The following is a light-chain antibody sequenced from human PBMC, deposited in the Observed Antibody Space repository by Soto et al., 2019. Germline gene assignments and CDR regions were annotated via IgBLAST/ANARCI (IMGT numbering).Light chain of an antibody. CDR2: DVS. V-gene: IGLV2-11*01. CDR1: SSDVGGYNY. CDR3: CSYAGSYNAHVV. J-gene: IGLJ2*01. Sequence: QSALTQPRSVSGSPGQAVTISCTGTSSDVGGYNYVSWYQQHPGKAPKLMIYDVSKRPAGVPDRFSGSKSGNTASLTISGLQAEDEADYYCCSYAGSYNAHVVFGGGTKLTVL.